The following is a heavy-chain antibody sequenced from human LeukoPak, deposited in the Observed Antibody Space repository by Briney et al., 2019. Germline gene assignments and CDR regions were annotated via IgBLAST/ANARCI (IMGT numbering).Heavy chain of an antibody. V-gene: IGHV4-31*03. Sequence: KTSQTLSLTCTVSGGSISSGGYYWSWIRQHPGKGLEWIGYIYHSGSTYYNPSLKSRVTISVDTSKNQFSLKLSSVTAADTAVYYCARVRSPNWFDPWGQGTLVTVSS. CDR3: ARVRSPNWFDP. CDR2: IYHSGST. CDR1: GGSISSGGYY. J-gene: IGHJ5*02.